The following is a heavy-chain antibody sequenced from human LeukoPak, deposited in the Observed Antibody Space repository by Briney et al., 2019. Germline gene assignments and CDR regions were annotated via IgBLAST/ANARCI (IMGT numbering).Heavy chain of an antibody. CDR1: GGSISSGGYY. J-gene: IGHJ6*02. CDR3: ARELVGGWNERETYYYYGMDV. V-gene: IGHV4-61*08. Sequence: SQTLSLTCTVSGGSISSGGYYWSWIRQPPGKGLEWIGYIYYSGSTNYNPSLKSRVTISVDTSKNQFSLKLSSVTAADTAVYYCARELVGGWNERETYYYYGMDVWGQGTTVTVSS. D-gene: IGHD1-1*01. CDR2: IYYSGST.